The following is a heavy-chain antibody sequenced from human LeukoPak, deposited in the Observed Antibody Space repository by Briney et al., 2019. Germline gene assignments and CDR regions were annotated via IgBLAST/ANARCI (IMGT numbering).Heavy chain of an antibody. D-gene: IGHD4-17*01. CDR1: GFTFSSYG. CDR3: AKDWHSVTIFDS. J-gene: IGHJ4*02. CDR2: ISFDGRTK. V-gene: IGHV3-30*18. Sequence: GSSLRLSCAASGFTFSSYGMHWVRQAPGKGLEWLAVISFDGRTKYYADSVKGRFTISRDYSNKTLFLQMNSLRAEDTALYYCAKDWHSVTIFDSWGQGTLVTVSS.